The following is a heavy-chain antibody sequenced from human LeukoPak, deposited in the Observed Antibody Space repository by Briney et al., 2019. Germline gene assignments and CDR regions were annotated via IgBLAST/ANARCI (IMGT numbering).Heavy chain of an antibody. J-gene: IGHJ4*02. CDR2: IYYSGST. D-gene: IGHD5-24*01. V-gene: IGHV4-61*01. CDR1: GGSVGRTTYY. CDR3: ARVTGRELYFDY. Sequence: SETLSLTCTVSGGSVGRTTYYWSWVRQPPGKGLEWTGYIYYSGSTNYNPSHRSRVTISVDTSKNQFSLRLTSVTSADTAVYYCARVTGRELYFDYWGQGTLVTVSS.